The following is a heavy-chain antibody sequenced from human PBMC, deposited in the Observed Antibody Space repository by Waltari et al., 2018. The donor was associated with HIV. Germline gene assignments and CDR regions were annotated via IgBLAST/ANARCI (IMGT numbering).Heavy chain of an antibody. J-gene: IGHJ4*02. V-gene: IGHV1-8*01. Sequence: QVQLVQSGAEVKKPGASVKVSCKASGYTFTSYDINWVRQATGQGLEWMGWMNPNSVNTGYAQKFQGRVTMTRDTSISTAYMELSSLRSDDTAVYYCARALGRGYCSSTSCFFDYWGQGPLVTVSS. CDR1: GYTFTSYD. CDR3: ARALGRGYCSSTSCFFDY. D-gene: IGHD2-2*01. CDR2: MNPNSVNT.